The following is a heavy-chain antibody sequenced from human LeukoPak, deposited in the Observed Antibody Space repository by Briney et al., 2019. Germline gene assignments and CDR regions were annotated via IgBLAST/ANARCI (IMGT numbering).Heavy chain of an antibody. CDR1: GFTFSSYA. J-gene: IGHJ6*02. V-gene: IGHV3-23*01. Sequence: GGSLRLSCAASGFTFSSYAMSWVRQAPGKGLEWVSAISGSGGSTYYADSVKGRFTISRDNSKNTLYLQMNSLRAEDTALYYCAKDIGLYYYYGMDVWGQGTTVTVSS. CDR3: AKDIGLYYYYGMDV. D-gene: IGHD1-26*01. CDR2: ISGSGGST.